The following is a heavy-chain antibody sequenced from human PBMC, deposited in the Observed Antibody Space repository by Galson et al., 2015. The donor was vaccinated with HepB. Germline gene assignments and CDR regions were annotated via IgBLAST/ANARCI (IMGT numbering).Heavy chain of an antibody. D-gene: IGHD5-12*01. J-gene: IGHJ3*02. CDR1: GYTFTSYY. Sequence: SVKVSCKASGYTFTSYYMHWVRQAPGQGLEWMGIINPSGGSTSYAQKFQGRVTMTRDTSTSTVYMELSSLRSEDTAVYYCAGGEQNRWLPTSKRWSYAFDIWGQGTMVTVSS. CDR2: INPSGGST. CDR3: AGGEQNRWLPTSKRWSYAFDI. V-gene: IGHV1-46*01.